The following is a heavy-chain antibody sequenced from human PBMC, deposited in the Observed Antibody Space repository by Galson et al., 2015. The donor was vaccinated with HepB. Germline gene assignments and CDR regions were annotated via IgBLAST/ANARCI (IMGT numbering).Heavy chain of an antibody. V-gene: IGHV1-18*04. D-gene: IGHD3-22*01. CDR3: ARRGYYDSSALLRRGYYYGMDV. J-gene: IGHJ6*02. Sequence: SVKVSCKASGYTFTSYGISWVRQAPGQGLEWMGWISAYNGNTNYAQKLQGRVTMTTDTSTSTAYMELRSLRSDDTAVYYCARRGYYDSSALLRRGYYYGMDVWGQGTTVTVSS. CDR1: GYTFTSYG. CDR2: ISAYNGNT.